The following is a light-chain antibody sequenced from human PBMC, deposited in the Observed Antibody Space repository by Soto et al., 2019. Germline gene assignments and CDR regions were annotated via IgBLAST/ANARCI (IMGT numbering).Light chain of an antibody. V-gene: IGKV3-11*01. Sequence: EVLLTQSPATLSLSPGERATLSCRASQTLRGRYLAWYQQKPGQAPRLLIYDASNRATGVPARFSGSGSGIDFTLTISSLEPEDFAVYYCQQRSIWPWTFGQGTKVDIK. CDR3: QQRSIWPWT. CDR1: QTLRGRY. CDR2: DAS. J-gene: IGKJ1*01.